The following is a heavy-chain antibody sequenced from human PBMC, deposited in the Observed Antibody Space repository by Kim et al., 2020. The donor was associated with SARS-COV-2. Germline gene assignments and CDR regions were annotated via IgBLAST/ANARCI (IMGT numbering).Heavy chain of an antibody. CDR3: AGIPYGSGTYALPFDC. J-gene: IGHJ4*02. CDR2: IFYTGTT. V-gene: IGHV4-39*01. CDR1: GGSMRSRSYY. Sequence: SETLSLTCTVSGGSMRSRSYYWGWIRQPPGEGLEWLASIFYTGTTYINPSLRVRVPISIDTSKNQFPLKVTSVTAADTAVYFCAGIPYGSGTYALPFDCGGQGTLVTVSS. D-gene: IGHD3-10*01.